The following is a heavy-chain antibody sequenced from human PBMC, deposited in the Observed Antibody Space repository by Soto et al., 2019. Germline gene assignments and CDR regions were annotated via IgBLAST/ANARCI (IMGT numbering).Heavy chain of an antibody. D-gene: IGHD3-10*01. Sequence: PGGSLRLSCAASGFTFSSYAMSWVRQAPGKGLEWVSAISGSGGSTYYADSVKGRFTISRDNSKNTLYLQMNSLRAEDTAVYYCARANPITMVRGVTHYYYGMDVWGQGTTVTVSS. CDR2: ISGSGGST. J-gene: IGHJ6*02. CDR3: ARANPITMVRGVTHYYYGMDV. CDR1: GFTFSSYA. V-gene: IGHV3-23*01.